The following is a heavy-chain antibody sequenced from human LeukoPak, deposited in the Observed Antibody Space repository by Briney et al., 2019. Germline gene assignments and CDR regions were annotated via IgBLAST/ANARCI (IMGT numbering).Heavy chain of an antibody. J-gene: IGHJ4*02. CDR2: IYYSGST. CDR1: GGSISSYY. Sequence: SETLSLTCTVSGGSISSYYWSWIRQPPGKGLEWIGYIYYSGSTNYNPSLKSRVTISVDTSKNQFSLKLSSVTAADTAVYYCARHVYTYFDYWGQGTLVTVSS. D-gene: IGHD2-8*01. CDR3: ARHVYTYFDY. V-gene: IGHV4-59*08.